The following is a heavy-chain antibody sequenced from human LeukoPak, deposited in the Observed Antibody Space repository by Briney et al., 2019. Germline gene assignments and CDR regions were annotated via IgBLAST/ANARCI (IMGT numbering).Heavy chain of an antibody. CDR3: ARHGNWNRGVDWFDP. Sequence: KASETLSLTCTVSGGSISSYYWSWIRQPPGKGLEWIGYIYYSGSTYYNPSLKSRVTISVDKSKNQFSLKLSSVTAADTAVYYCARHGNWNRGVDWFDPWGQGTLVTVSS. J-gene: IGHJ5*02. D-gene: IGHD1-1*01. V-gene: IGHV4-59*08. CDR1: GGSISSYY. CDR2: IYYSGST.